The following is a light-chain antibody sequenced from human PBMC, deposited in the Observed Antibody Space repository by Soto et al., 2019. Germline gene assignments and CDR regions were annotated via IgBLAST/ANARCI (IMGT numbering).Light chain of an antibody. CDR2: EVS. J-gene: IGLJ2*01. V-gene: IGLV2-8*01. CDR3: SSYAGSSVV. CDR1: SSDVGGYNY. Sequence: QSALTQPPSASGSPGQSVTISCTGTSSDVGGYNYVSWYQQHPGKAPKLMIYEVSKRPSGVPDRFSGSKSGNTASLTVSGLQSEDEADYYCSSYAGSSVVFCGGTKLTLL.